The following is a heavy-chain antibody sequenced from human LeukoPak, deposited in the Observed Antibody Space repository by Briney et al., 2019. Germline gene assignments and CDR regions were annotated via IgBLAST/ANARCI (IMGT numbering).Heavy chain of an antibody. CDR3: AGSNYADLDY. CDR2: INPNSGGT. J-gene: IGHJ4*02. CDR1: GFTFTGYY. D-gene: IGHD4-11*01. V-gene: IGHV1-2*02. Sequence: ASVKVSCKASGFTFTGYYMHWVRQAPGQGLEWMGWINPNSGGTNYAQKFQGRVTMTRDTSISTAYMEVRRLRCDDTAVYYCAGSNYADLDYWGQGTLVTVSS.